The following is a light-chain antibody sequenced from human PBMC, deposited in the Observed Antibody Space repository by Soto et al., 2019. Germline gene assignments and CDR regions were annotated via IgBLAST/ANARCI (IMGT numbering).Light chain of an antibody. CDR3: QQYGSSPPELT. CDR2: CAS. J-gene: IGKJ4*01. CDR1: QSVSSSY. Sequence: EVGLTHSLGTLSLSPGERATVSCRASQSVSSSYLACHQQKPVQAPRLRSYCASSRATRIPDMFIGSGSGIDFTHTLSRLEPEDLAVYYCQQYGSSPPELTVGGRTKADSK. V-gene: IGKV3-20*01.